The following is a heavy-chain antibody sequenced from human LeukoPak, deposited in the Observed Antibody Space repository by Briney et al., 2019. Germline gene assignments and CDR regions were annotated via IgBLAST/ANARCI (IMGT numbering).Heavy chain of an antibody. D-gene: IGHD6-19*01. V-gene: IGHV3-74*01. CDR1: GFTFSKYW. Sequence: PGGSLRLSCAASGFTFSKYWMFWVRQAPWKGLESVSRINTDGTVTTYADSVKGRFTVSRDNADNTMFLQMNSVRDEDTAVYYCATKQWLAPPPDSWGQGTPVTVSS. CDR2: INTDGTVT. CDR3: ATKQWLAPPPDS. J-gene: IGHJ4*02.